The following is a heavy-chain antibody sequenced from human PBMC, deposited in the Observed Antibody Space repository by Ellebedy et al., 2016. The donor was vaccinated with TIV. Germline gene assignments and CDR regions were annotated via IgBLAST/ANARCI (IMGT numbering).Heavy chain of an antibody. CDR2: INAGNGNT. CDR1: GYTFTSYA. CDR3: ARDEGLARFDP. V-gene: IGHV1-3*01. J-gene: IGHJ5*02. Sequence: AASVKVSCKASGYTFTSYAMHWGRQAPGHRLEWMGWINAGNGNTKYSQKFQGRVTITRDTSASTAYMELSSLRSEETAVYYSARDEGLARFDPWGQGTLVTVSS. D-gene: IGHD3/OR15-3a*01.